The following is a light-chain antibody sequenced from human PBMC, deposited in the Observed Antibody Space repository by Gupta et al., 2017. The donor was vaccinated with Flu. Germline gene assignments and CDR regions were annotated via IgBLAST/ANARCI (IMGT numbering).Light chain of an antibody. V-gene: IGKV4-1*01. CDR2: WAS. CDR3: QQYYSAPIT. J-gene: IGKJ5*01. CDR1: QSVLSSSNNDNY. Sequence: DIVMTQSPDSLAVTLGERATINCESSQSVLSSSNNDNYVAWYQQKPGQPPKLLIYWASTRESGVPDRFSGSGSGTTFTLTISGLQAEDVAVYYCQQYYSAPITFGQGTRLEIK.